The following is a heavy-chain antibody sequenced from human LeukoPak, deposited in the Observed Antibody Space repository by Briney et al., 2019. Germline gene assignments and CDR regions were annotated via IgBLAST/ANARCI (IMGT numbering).Heavy chain of an antibody. D-gene: IGHD3-10*01. CDR3: ARHSMVRGVIALDP. V-gene: IGHV4-39*01. CDR2: IYYSGNT. CDR1: GGSISNRSHF. Sequence: PSETLSLTCIVSGGSISNRSHFWGWIRQPPGKGLEWIGSIYYSGNTYYNPSLKSRVTISVDTSKNQFSLNLTSVTAADTAVCYCARHSMVRGVIALDPWGQGTLVTVSS. J-gene: IGHJ5*02.